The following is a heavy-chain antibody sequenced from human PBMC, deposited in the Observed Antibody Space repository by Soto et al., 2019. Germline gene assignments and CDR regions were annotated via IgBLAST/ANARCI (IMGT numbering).Heavy chain of an antibody. CDR2: IYYSGST. J-gene: IGHJ6*03. V-gene: IGHV4-39*01. Sequence: SEALSLSCTVYRASINGYYWSGIRQPPGKGLEWIGSIYYSGSTYYTPTVKSRVTISVDTSKNQFSLKLSSVTAADTAVYYCARGSYDFWSGSYYYYYMDVWGKGTTVTVSS. CDR3: ARGSYDFWSGSYYYYYMDV. CDR1: RASINGYY. D-gene: IGHD3-3*01.